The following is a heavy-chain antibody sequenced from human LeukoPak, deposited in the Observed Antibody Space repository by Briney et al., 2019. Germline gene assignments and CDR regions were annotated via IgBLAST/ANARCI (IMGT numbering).Heavy chain of an antibody. CDR2: ISSSSSYI. V-gene: IGHV3-21*01. D-gene: IGHD6-19*01. CDR3: ARFVGSSGWSRGSPFDY. J-gene: IGHJ4*02. Sequence: GGSLRLSCAASGFTFSSYSMNWVRQAPGKGLEWVSSISSSSSYIYYADSVKGRFTISRDNAKNSLYLQMNSLRAEDTAVYYCARFVGSSGWSRGSPFDYWGQGTLVTVSS. CDR1: GFTFSSYS.